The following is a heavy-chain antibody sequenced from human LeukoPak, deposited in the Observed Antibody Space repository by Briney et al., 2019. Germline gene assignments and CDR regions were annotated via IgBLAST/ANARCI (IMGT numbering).Heavy chain of an antibody. CDR1: GFTFSSYA. J-gene: IGHJ6*02. CDR3: ARETYDILTGYHYYGMDV. D-gene: IGHD3-9*01. V-gene: IGHV3-30-3*01. CDR2: ISYDGSNK. Sequence: PGRSLRLSCAASGFTFSSYAMHWVRQAPGKGLEWVAVISYDGSNKYYADSVKGRFTISRDNSKNTLYLQMNSLRAEDTAVYYCARETYDILTGYHYYGMDVWAKGPRSPSP.